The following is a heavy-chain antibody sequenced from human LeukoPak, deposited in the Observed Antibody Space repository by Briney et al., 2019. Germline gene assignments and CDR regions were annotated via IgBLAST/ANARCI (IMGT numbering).Heavy chain of an antibody. Sequence: GGSLRLSCAASGFTFSNYAMSWVRQAPGKGLEWVSGISSSGGSTYYADSVKGRFPISRDNSKNTLYLQMSSLRAEDTAVYYXXXXXXXXVLTAYYDYWGQGTLVTVSS. CDR3: XXXXXXXVLTAYYDY. V-gene: IGHV3-23*01. J-gene: IGHJ4*02. D-gene: IGHD3-9*01. CDR1: GFTFSNYA. CDR2: ISSSGGST.